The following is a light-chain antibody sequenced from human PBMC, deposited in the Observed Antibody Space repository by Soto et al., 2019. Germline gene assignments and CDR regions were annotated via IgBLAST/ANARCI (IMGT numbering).Light chain of an antibody. CDR1: QGIGDT. J-gene: IGKJ1*01. CDR2: DTS. V-gene: IGKV3-20*01. Sequence: EVVMRQSPATLSVSPGEGATLACRASQGIGDTLAWYQHKPGQTPRLLIYDTSNRATGIPDRFSGSGSGTDITLTIIRLEPEDFAVYYCQHYGSSGTFGQGTKVDIK. CDR3: QHYGSSGT.